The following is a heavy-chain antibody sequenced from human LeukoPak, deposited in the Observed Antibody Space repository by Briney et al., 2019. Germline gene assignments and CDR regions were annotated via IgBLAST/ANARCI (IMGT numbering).Heavy chain of an antibody. CDR3: ARHSRGYFDY. CDR1: GGSISSSSYY. Sequence: SETLSLTCTVSGGSISSSSYYWGWIRQPPGKGLEWIGSIYYSGSTYYNPSLKSRVTISVDTSKNQFSLKLSSVTAADTAVYYCARHSRGYFDYWGQGTMVTVSS. J-gene: IGHJ4*02. V-gene: IGHV4-39*01. D-gene: IGHD2-2*01. CDR2: IYYSGST.